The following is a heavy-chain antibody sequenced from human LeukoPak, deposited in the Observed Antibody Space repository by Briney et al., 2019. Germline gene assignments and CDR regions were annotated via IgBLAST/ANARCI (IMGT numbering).Heavy chain of an antibody. Sequence: SETLSLTCAVYGGSFSGYYWSWIRQPPGKGLEWIGEINHSGSTNYNPSLKSRVTISVDTSKNQFSLKLSSVTAADTAVYYCARVLRGGSYWEGPSDAFDIWGQGTMVAVSS. CDR1: GGSFSGYY. CDR2: INHSGST. D-gene: IGHD1-26*01. J-gene: IGHJ3*02. V-gene: IGHV4-34*01. CDR3: ARVLRGGSYWEGPSDAFDI.